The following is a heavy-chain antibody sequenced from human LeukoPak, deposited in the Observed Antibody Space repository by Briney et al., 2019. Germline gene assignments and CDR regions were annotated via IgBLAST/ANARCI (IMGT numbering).Heavy chain of an antibody. CDR2: INYSGST. V-gene: IGHV4-39*01. Sequence: PSETLSLTCTVYGGSITSTNYYWGWIRQPPGKGLEWIGSINYSGSTYYKPSLKSRVTMSVDTSRNQFSLKVNSLTAADTAVYYCARSVDRAPYFDYWGQGALLTVSS. D-gene: IGHD3-22*01. CDR3: ARSVDRAPYFDY. CDR1: GGSITSTNYY. J-gene: IGHJ4*02.